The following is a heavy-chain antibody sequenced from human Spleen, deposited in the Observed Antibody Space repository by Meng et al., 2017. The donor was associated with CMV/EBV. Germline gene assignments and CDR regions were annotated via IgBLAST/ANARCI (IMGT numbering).Heavy chain of an antibody. CDR3: ARDSKVWWELDD. D-gene: IGHD1-26*01. Sequence: HVHMVECGAEVKNPGASVKVSCKASVYTVTGYYMHWVRHAPGQGLEWMGWINPNSGGTNYAQKFQGRVTMTRDTSISTAYMELSRLRSDDTAVYYCARDSKVWWELDDWGQGTLVTVSS. J-gene: IGHJ4*02. CDR2: INPNSGGT. V-gene: IGHV1-2*02. CDR1: VYTVTGYY.